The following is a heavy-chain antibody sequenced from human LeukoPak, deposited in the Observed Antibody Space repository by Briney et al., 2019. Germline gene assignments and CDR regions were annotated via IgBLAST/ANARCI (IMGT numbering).Heavy chain of an antibody. J-gene: IGHJ4*02. CDR1: GFSFSSYW. CDR2: INGDGSTT. Sequence: GGSLRLSCVASGFSFSSYWMYWVRQAPGKGLVVVYRINGDGSTTHCADSVKGRFTISRDNAKNTLYLQMNSLRAEDTAVYYCARAHHNYYGGCYDHWGRGTLVTVSS. V-gene: IGHV3-74*01. CDR3: ARAHHNYYGGCYDH. D-gene: IGHD4-23*01.